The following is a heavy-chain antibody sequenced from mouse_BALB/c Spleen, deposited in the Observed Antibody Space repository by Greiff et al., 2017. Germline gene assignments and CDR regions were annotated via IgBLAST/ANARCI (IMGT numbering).Heavy chain of an antibody. CDR1: GFNIKDYY. D-gene: IGHD1-1*02. CDR3: NALWGNAMDY. J-gene: IGHJ4*01. CDR2: IDPENGDT. V-gene: IGHV14-4*02. Sequence: VQLKESGAELVRSGASVKLSCTASGFNIKDYYMHWVKQRPEQGLEWIGWIDPENGDTEYAPKFQGKATMTADTSSNTAYLQLSSLTSEDTAVYYCNALWGNAMDYWGQGTSVTVSS.